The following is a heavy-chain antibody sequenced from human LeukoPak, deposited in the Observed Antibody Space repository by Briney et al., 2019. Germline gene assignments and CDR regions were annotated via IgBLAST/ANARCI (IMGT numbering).Heavy chain of an antibody. CDR3: ARSHPRTSVFDF. CDR2: IWYDGSKK. CDR1: GFTFRNYG. D-gene: IGHD5/OR15-5a*01. Sequence: GGSLRLSCGASGFTFRNYGMHWVCQAPGKGLEWVAIIWYDGSKKYYADSVKGRFTISRDNSKNTLYLQMNSLRVEDTAVYYCARSHPRTSVFDFGGQGTMVTLSS. J-gene: IGHJ3*01. V-gene: IGHV3-33*01.